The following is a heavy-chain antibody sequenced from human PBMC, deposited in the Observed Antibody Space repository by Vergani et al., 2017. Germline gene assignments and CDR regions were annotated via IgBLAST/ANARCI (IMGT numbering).Heavy chain of an antibody. CDR2: IHYSENS. V-gene: IGHV4-59*11. Sequence: QVQLQESGPGLVKSSETLSLTCSVSFDSIRNLYCNWVRKPPGKGLCRIETIHYSENSNYNPSLTTRVTISVDTSKNQFSLSLTSVAAADSAVYYCASDTHSGQRADRWGQGILVTVTS. J-gene: IGHJ5*02. CDR1: FDSIRNLY. CDR3: ASDTHSGQRADR. D-gene: IGHD6-19*01.